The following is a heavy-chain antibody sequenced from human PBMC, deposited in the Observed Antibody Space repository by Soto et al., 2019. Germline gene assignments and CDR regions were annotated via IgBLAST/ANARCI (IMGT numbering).Heavy chain of an antibody. D-gene: IGHD2-21*02. CDR3: AMTVRCQLDY. J-gene: IGHJ4*02. CDR2: IYYSGST. Sequence: QVKLQESGPGLVKPSETLSLTCTVSGGSISSYYWSWIRQPPGKGLEWIGYIYYSGSTNYNPSLKSRVSISVHTSNNQFSLKLSSVTAADTVVYYCAMTVRCQLDYWGQGTLVTVSS. CDR1: GGSISSYY. V-gene: IGHV4-59*01.